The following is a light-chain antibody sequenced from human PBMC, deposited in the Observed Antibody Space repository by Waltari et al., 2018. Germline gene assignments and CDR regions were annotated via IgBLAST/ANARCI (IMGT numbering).Light chain of an antibody. CDR3: SSYTRVSASVI. CDR2: DAN. V-gene: IGLV2-14*01. J-gene: IGLJ2*01. Sequence: QSALTQPASVSGSPGQSITISCPGTSSDLGTYNYASWYQQHPGRAPKLIIYDANKRPSGVSVRFSGSKSGNTASLTISGLQAEDEADYYCSSYTRVSASVIFGGGTKLTVL. CDR1: SSDLGTYNY.